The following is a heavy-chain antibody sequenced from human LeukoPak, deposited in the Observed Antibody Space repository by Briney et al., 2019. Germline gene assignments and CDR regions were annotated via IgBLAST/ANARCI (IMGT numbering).Heavy chain of an antibody. J-gene: IGHJ5*02. Sequence: ASVKVSCKVSGYTLTELSMHWVRQAPGKGLEWKGGFDPEDGETIYAQKFQGRVTMTEDTSTDTAYMELSSLRSEDTAVYYCATGGTYRIVGATGWFDPWGQGTLVTVSS. CDR3: ATGGTYRIVGATGWFDP. CDR1: GYTLTELS. CDR2: FDPEDGET. D-gene: IGHD1-26*01. V-gene: IGHV1-24*01.